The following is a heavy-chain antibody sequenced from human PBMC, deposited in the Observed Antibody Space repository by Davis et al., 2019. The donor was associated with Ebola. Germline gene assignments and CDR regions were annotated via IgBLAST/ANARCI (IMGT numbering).Heavy chain of an antibody. CDR3: ARAQFPTTSDH. V-gene: IGHV1-46*01. Sequence: ASVKVSCKTSGGTFTNYAVNWVRQAPGQGLEWMGIINPSGGSTSYAQKFQGRVTMTTDTSTSTAYMEVGSLRSDDTAVYYCARAQFPTTSDHWGQGTLVTVSS. D-gene: IGHD1-1*01. CDR2: INPSGGST. J-gene: IGHJ4*02. CDR1: GGTFTNYA.